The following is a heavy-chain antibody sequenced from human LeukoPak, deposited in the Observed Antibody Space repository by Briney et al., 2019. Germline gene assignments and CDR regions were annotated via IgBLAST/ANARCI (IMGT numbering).Heavy chain of an antibody. CDR1: GFTFRSYS. J-gene: IGHJ4*02. Sequence: GGSLRLSCAASGFTFRSYSLNWVRQAPGKGLEWISYISASGNNINYADSVKGRITISRDIAKTSVYLQMNSLRVEDTAVYYCAKEMKASIAAAGAFDYWGQGTLVTVSS. V-gene: IGHV3-48*01. CDR3: AKEMKASIAAAGAFDY. CDR2: ISASGNNI. D-gene: IGHD6-13*01.